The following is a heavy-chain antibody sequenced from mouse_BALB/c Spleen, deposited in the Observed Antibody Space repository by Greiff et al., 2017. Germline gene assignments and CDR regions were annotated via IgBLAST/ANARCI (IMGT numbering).Heavy chain of an antibody. CDR2: INPSTGYT. J-gene: IGHJ2*01. V-gene: IGHV1-7*01. D-gene: IGHD2-14*01. CDR3: ARGKYDGASYYFDY. Sequence: VQLQESGAELAKPGASVKMSCKASGYTFTSYWMHWVKQRPGQGLEWIGYINPSTGYTEYNQKFKDKATLTADKSSSTAYMQLSSLTSEDSAVYYCARGKYDGASYYFDYWGQGTTLTVSS. CDR1: GYTFTSYW.